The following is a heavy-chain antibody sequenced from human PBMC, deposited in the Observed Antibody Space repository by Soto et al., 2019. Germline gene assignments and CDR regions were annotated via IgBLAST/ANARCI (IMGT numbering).Heavy chain of an antibody. V-gene: IGHV3-48*01. D-gene: IGHD3-9*01. CDR3: ARDPTFDWSSSYMDV. Sequence: GGSLRLSCAASGFTFSSYSMNWVRQAPGKGLEWVSYISSSSSTIYYADAVKGRFTISRDNAKNSLYLQMNSLRAEDTAVYYCARDPTFDWSSSYMDVWGKGTTVTVSS. CDR1: GFTFSSYS. J-gene: IGHJ6*03. CDR2: ISSSSSTI.